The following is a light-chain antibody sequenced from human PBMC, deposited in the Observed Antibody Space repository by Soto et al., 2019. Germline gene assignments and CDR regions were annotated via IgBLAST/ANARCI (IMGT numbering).Light chain of an antibody. V-gene: IGKV1-16*02. Sequence: DIQMTQSPSSLSASVGDRVTVTCRASPAISNYLAWFQQKPGIAPKSLIYAASGLQSGVPSKFSRSGSGTDLTLTTSSLQPEDFATYYCQQYNSYPLFTFGPGTKVDIK. CDR2: AAS. CDR1: PAISNY. J-gene: IGKJ3*01. CDR3: QQYNSYPLFT.